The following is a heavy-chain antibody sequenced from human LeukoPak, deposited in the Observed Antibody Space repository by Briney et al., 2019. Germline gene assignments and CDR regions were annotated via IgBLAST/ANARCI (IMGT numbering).Heavy chain of an antibody. CDR3: ARNHYDSSGYYFPDY. D-gene: IGHD3-22*01. Sequence: PGGSLRLSCAASGFTFSSYAMSWVRQAPGKGLEWVSAISGSGGSTYYADSVKGRFTISRDNPKNTLYLQMNSLRAEDTAVYYCARNHYDSSGYYFPDYWGQGTLVTVSS. CDR1: GFTFSSYA. J-gene: IGHJ4*02. V-gene: IGHV3-23*01. CDR2: ISGSGGST.